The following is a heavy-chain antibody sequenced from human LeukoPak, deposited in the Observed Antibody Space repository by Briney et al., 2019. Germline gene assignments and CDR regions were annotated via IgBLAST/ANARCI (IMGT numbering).Heavy chain of an antibody. D-gene: IGHD6-13*01. CDR1: GFALSNFW. CDR2: IKGDGSEK. J-gene: IGHJ5*02. V-gene: IGHV3-7*01. Sequence: GGSLRLSCTASGFALSNFWMTWVRQAPGKGLEWVASIKGDGSEKHYVDSVRGRFAISRDNAKNSLFLQMNSLRVEDTAVYYCARDRGIAANKTVGWFDPWGQGTLVTVSS. CDR3: ARDRGIAANKTVGWFDP.